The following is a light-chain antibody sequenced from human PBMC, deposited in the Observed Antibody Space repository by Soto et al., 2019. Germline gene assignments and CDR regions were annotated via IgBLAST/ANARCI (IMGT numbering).Light chain of an antibody. Sequence: QSALTQPPSVSGAPGQRVTISCTGSSSNIGSGYGVHWYQLRPGTAPKLLIYGNLNRPSGVPDRFSGSRSGTSASLAITGLQAEDEADYYCQSYDNSLSAYVFGTGTKVNVL. CDR3: QSYDNSLSAYV. CDR1: SSNIGSGYG. V-gene: IGLV1-40*01. CDR2: GNL. J-gene: IGLJ1*01.